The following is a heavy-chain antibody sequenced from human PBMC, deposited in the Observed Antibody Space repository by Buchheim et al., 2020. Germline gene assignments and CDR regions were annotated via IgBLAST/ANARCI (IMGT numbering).Heavy chain of an antibody. J-gene: IGHJ6*02. CDR2: ISYDGSNK. D-gene: IGHD1-1*01. Sequence: QVQLVESGGGVVQPGRSLRLPCAASGFTFSSYGMHWVRQAPGKGLEWVAVISYDGSNKYYADSMKGRFTISRDNSKNTLYLQMNRLRAEDTAVYYCAKDSLESLGSATYYYYGMDVWGQGTT. CDR1: GFTFSSYG. CDR3: AKDSLESLGSATYYYYGMDV. V-gene: IGHV3-30*18.